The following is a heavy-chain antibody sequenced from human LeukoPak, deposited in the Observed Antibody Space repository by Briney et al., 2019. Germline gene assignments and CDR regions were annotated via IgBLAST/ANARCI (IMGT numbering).Heavy chain of an antibody. CDR1: GFTFSSYW. D-gene: IGHD4-17*01. Sequence: GGSLRLSCAASGFTFSSYWMHWVRQAPGKGLVCVSRINPDGSHIWNADSVKGRFIISRDTAKNTVYLEMNSLRAEDTALYYCVRDLDGDPDCYFDFWGRGTLVTVSS. J-gene: IGHJ2*01. V-gene: IGHV3-74*01. CDR3: VRDLDGDPDCYFDF. CDR2: INPDGSHI.